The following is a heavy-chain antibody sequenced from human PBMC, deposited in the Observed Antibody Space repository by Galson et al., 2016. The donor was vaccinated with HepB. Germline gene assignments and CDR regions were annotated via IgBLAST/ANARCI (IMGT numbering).Heavy chain of an antibody. CDR1: GFSLSTSGVG. Sequence: PALVKPTQTLTLTCTFSGFSLSTSGVGVGWIRQPPGMALEWLALIYWDDGKRYSPSLKSRLTITKDTSKNQVVLTMTNMDPVDTATYYCAHSDYDFWSGYYTGGGYFDYWGQGTLVTVSS. V-gene: IGHV2-5*02. D-gene: IGHD3-3*01. CDR2: IYWDDGK. CDR3: AHSDYDFWSGYYTGGGYFDY. J-gene: IGHJ4*02.